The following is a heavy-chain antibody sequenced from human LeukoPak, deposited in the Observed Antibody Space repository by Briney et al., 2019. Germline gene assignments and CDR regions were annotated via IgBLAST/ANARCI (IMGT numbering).Heavy chain of an antibody. J-gene: IGHJ4*02. CDR3: ARQVYGSGMDAFDY. Sequence: GESPKISCEASGYSFTRYWIGWVRQMPGKGLEWMGIIYPGDSDTRYSPSFQGQVSISADKSISTTYLQWSSLKASDTATYYCARQVYGSGMDAFDYWGQGTLVTVSS. V-gene: IGHV5-51*01. D-gene: IGHD3-10*01. CDR2: IYPGDSDT. CDR1: GYSFTRYW.